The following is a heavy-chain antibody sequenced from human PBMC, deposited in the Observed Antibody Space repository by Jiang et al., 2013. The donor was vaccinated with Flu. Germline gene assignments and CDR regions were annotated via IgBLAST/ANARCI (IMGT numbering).Heavy chain of an antibody. CDR2: ITGPGGGT. CDR1: GFTFNIYS. V-gene: IGHV3-23*01. D-gene: IGHD4-23*01. J-gene: IGHJ4*02. Sequence: QLLESGGGLVQPGGSLRLSCAASGFTFNIYSMGWVRQAPGKGLEWVSAITGPGGGTYYADSVKGRFTISRDNSKNTLYLQMNSLRAEDTAVYYCGRDYGGYELIVDYWGQGTLVTVSS. CDR3: GRDYGGYELIVDY.